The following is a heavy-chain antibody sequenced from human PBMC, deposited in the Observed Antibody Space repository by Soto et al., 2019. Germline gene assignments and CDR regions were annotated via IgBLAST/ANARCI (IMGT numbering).Heavy chain of an antibody. D-gene: IGHD6-19*01. CDR2: ISGSGGST. Sequence: EVQLLESGGGLVQPGGSLRLSCAASGFTFSSYAMSWVRQAPGKGLEWVSAISGSGGSTYYADSVKGRFTISRDNSKNKQYLQMNNPRAEDTAVYYCAKDSCGPTWYFDLWGRGTLVTVSS. CDR3: AKDSCGPTWYFDL. J-gene: IGHJ2*01. CDR1: GFTFSSYA. V-gene: IGHV3-23*01.